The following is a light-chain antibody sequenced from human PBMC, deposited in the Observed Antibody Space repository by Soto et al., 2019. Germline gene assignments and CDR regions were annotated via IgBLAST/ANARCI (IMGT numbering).Light chain of an antibody. CDR3: SSYTSSSTLSYV. CDR2: DVS. CDR1: SSDVGGYNY. V-gene: IGLV2-14*01. Sequence: QSVLTQPASVSGSHLQSITISCTGTSSDVGGYNYVSWYQQHPGKAPKLMIYDVSNRPSGVSNRFSGSKSGNTASLTISGLQAEDEADYYCSSYTSSSTLSYVFGTGTKVTVL. J-gene: IGLJ1*01.